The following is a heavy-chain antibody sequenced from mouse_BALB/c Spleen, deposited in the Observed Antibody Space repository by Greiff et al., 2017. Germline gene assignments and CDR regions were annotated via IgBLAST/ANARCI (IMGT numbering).Heavy chain of an antibody. CDR1: GFTFSDYY. J-gene: IGHJ2*01. V-gene: IGHV5-4*02. CDR2: ISDGGSYT. CDR3: ARDRNYGYFDY. D-gene: IGHD2-5*01. Sequence: EVKLMESGGGLVKPGGSLKLSCAASGFTFSDYYMYWVRQTPEKRLEWVATISDGGSYTYYPDSVKGRFTISRDNAKNNLYLQMSSLKSEDTAMYYCARDRNYGYFDYWGQGTTLTVSS.